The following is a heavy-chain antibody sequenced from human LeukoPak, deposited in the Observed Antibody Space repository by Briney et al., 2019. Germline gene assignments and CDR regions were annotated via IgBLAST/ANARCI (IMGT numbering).Heavy chain of an antibody. D-gene: IGHD4-23*01. CDR2: ITGDGSST. Sequence: PGGSLRLSCAASGFTFSRYWMHWVRQAPGKGLVWVSRITGDGSSTSYAGSVKGRFTISRDNDNNSLYLQMNSLRAEDTAVYYCAKEGETMVVTPVDHWGQGTLVTVSS. V-gene: IGHV3-74*01. CDR3: AKEGETMVVTPVDH. J-gene: IGHJ4*02. CDR1: GFTFSRYW.